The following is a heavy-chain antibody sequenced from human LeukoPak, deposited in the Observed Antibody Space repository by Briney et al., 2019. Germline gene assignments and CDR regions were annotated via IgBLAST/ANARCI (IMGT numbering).Heavy chain of an antibody. CDR3: AREATWTAYNFDY. J-gene: IGHJ4*02. CDR2: IKFDGSDK. V-gene: IGHV3-7*01. D-gene: IGHD3/OR15-3a*01. CDR1: GFTYSNYW. Sequence: GGSLRLSGAASGFTYSNYWMSWVRQAPGKGLEWVANIKFDGSDKFYVDSVKGRFTISRDNAKNLLYLQMNSLRAEDTAVYYCAREATWTAYNFDYWGQGTLVTVSS.